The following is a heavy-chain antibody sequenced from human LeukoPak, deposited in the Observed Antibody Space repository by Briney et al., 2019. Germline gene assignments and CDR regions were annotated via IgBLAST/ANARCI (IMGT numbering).Heavy chain of an antibody. D-gene: IGHD2-15*01. Sequence: APVKVSCKASGYTFTGYYMHWVRQAPGQGLEWMGWINPNSGGTDYAQKFQGRVTMTRDTSISTAYMELSRLRSDDTAVYYCARANDIVVANWFDPWGQGTLVTVSS. J-gene: IGHJ5*02. CDR3: ARANDIVVANWFDP. V-gene: IGHV1-2*02. CDR1: GYTFTGYY. CDR2: INPNSGGT.